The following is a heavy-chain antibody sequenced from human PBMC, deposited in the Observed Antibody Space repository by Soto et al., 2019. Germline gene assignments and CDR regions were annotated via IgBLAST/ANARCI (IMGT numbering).Heavy chain of an antibody. J-gene: IGHJ4*02. V-gene: IGHV3-30-3*01. Sequence: QVQLVESGGGVVQPGRSLRLSCAASGFTFSSYAMHWVRQAPGKGLEWVAVISYDGSNKYDADSVKGRFTISRDNSKNTLYLQMNSLRAEDTAVYYCARDKRDLRFLEWSYYFDFWGQGTLVTVSS. D-gene: IGHD3-3*01. CDR1: GFTFSSYA. CDR2: ISYDGSNK. CDR3: ARDKRDLRFLEWSYYFDF.